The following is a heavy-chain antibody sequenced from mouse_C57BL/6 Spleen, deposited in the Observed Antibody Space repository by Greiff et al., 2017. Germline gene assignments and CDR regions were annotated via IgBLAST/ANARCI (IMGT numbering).Heavy chain of an antibody. CDR2: IYPRDGST. D-gene: IGHD2-2*01. V-gene: IGHV1-78*01. CDR1: GYTFTDHT. J-gene: IGHJ1*03. CDR3: AREGIYYGYDGYFDV. Sequence: QVQLQQSDAELVKPGASVKISCKVSGYTFTDHTIHWMKQRPEQGLEWIGYIYPRDGSTEYNEKFKGKATLTADKSSSTAYMQLNSLTSEDSAVYFCAREGIYYGYDGYFDVWGTGTTVTVSS.